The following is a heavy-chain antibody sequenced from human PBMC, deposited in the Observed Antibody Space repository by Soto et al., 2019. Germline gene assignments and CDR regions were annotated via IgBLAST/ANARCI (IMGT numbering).Heavy chain of an antibody. CDR1: GFTFSSYA. CDR2: ISGSGGST. J-gene: IGHJ6*03. CDR3: AKAGKSGSSFFTPRYYYMDV. V-gene: IGHV3-23*01. D-gene: IGHD3-3*02. Sequence: PGGSLRLSCVASGFTFSSYAMSWVRQAPGKGLEWVSAISGSGGSTYYADSVKGRFTISRDNSKNTLYLQMNSLRAEDTAVYYCAKAGKSGSSFFTPRYYYMDVWGKGTTVTVSS.